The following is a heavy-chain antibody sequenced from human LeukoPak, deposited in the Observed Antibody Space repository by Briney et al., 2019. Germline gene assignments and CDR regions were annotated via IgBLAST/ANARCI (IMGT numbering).Heavy chain of an antibody. D-gene: IGHD2-15*01. CDR2: IYHSGST. V-gene: IGHV4-4*02. CDR1: GGSIGSDNW. Sequence: SGTLSLTCAVSGGSIGSDNWWTWVRQPPGKGLEWIGEIYHSGSTNYNPSLKSRVTISVDTSKNQFSLKLSSVTAADTAVYYCARGYCSGGSCYSGSNFDYWGQGTLVTVSS. CDR3: ARGYCSGGSCYSGSNFDY. J-gene: IGHJ4*02.